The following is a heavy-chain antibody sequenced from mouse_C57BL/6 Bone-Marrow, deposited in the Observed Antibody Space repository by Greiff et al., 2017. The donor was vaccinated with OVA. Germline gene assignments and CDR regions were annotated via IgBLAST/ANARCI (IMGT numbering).Heavy chain of an antibody. Sequence: QVHVKQSGPGLVQPSQSLSITCTVSGFSLTSYGVHWVRQSPGKGLEWLGVIWSGGSTDYNAAFISRLSISKDNSKSQVFFKMNSLQADDTAIYYCARETYWYFDVWGTGTTVTVSS. CDR3: ARETYWYFDV. J-gene: IGHJ1*03. CDR2: IWSGGST. V-gene: IGHV2-2*01. CDR1: GFSLTSYG.